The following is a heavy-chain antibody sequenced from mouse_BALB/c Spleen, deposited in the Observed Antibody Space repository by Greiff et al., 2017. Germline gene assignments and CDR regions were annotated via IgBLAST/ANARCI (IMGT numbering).Heavy chain of an antibody. J-gene: IGHJ4*01. V-gene: IGHV14-3*02. CDR1: GFNIKDTY. CDR3: ARSGYRYLYYAMDY. CDR2: IDPANGNT. Sequence: EVKLMESGAELVKPGASVKLSCTASGFNIKDTYMHWVKQRPEQGLEWIGRIDPANGNTKYDPKFQGKATITADTSSNTAYLQLSSLTSEDTAVYYCARSGYRYLYYAMDYWGQGTSVTVSS. D-gene: IGHD2-14*01.